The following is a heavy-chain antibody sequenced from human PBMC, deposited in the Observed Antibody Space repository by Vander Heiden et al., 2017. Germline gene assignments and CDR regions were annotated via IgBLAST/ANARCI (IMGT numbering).Heavy chain of an antibody. CDR3: ARDRTLTIYGMDV. CDR2: IIPILGIA. V-gene: IGHV1-69*10. Sequence: QVQLVPSGAEVKKPGSSVKVSCKASGGTFSSYAISWVRQAPGQGLEWMGGIIPILGIANYAQKFQGRVTITADKSTSTAYMELSSLRSEDTAVYYCARDRTLTIYGMDVWGQGTTVTVSS. D-gene: IGHD3-9*01. J-gene: IGHJ6*02. CDR1: GGTFSSYA.